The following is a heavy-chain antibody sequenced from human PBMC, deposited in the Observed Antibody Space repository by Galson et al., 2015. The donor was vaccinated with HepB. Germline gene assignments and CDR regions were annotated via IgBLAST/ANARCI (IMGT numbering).Heavy chain of an antibody. CDR1: GFTFTSSA. CDR3: AAGGFRFSSGSYNFDY. J-gene: IGHJ4*02. Sequence: SVKVSCKASGFTFTSSAMQWVRQARGQRLEWIGWIVVGSGNTNYAQKFQERVTITRDMSTSTAYMELSSLRSEDTAVYYCAAGGFRFSSGSYNFDYWGQGTLVTVSS. CDR2: IVVGSGNT. D-gene: IGHD3-10*01. V-gene: IGHV1-58*02.